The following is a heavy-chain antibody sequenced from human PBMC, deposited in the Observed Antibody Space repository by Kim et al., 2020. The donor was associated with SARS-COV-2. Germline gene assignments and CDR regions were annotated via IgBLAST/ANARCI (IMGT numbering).Heavy chain of an antibody. V-gene: IGHV4-34*01. Sequence: SETLSLTCGVYGVSFSGYSWSWIRQPPGKGLEWIGEIDHSGATNYIPSLKSRVSMSVDTSKNQFSLKLNSVTAADTAVYYCARGGPYNAYDFDFWGQGTLVTVSS. CDR1: GVSFSGYS. D-gene: IGHD5-12*01. CDR2: IDHSGAT. CDR3: ARGGPYNAYDFDF. J-gene: IGHJ4*02.